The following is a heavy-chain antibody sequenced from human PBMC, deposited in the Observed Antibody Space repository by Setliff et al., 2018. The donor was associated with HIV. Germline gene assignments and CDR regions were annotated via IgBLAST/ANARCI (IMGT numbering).Heavy chain of an antibody. J-gene: IGHJ1*01. CDR3: ASRGIVVVTMSMPDEFFVH. CDR2: IYYSGTT. Sequence: SETLSLTCAVYGASFSDYYWSWIRQAPGKGLEWIGSIYYSGTTYYNPSLRGRVTISVDRSRNQFSLTLNSVTAADTATYYCASRGIVVVTMSMPDEFFVHWGHGTLVTVSS. D-gene: IGHD2-21*02. CDR1: GASFSDYY. V-gene: IGHV4-34*01.